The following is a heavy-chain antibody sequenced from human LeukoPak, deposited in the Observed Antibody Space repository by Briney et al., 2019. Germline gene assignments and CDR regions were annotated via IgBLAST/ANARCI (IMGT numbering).Heavy chain of an antibody. V-gene: IGHV1-69*05. CDR3: ASPAQYQLLYVHAFDI. J-gene: IGHJ3*02. CDR1: GGTFSSYA. D-gene: IGHD2-2*02. Sequence: ASVKVSCKASGGTFSSYAISWVRQAPGQGLEWMGGIIPIFGTANYAQKFQGRVTITTDESTRTAYMELSSLRSEDTAVYYCASPAQYQLLYVHAFDIWGQGTMVTVSS. CDR2: IIPIFGTA.